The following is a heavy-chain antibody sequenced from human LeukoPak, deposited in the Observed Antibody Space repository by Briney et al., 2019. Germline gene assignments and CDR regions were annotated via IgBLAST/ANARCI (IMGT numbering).Heavy chain of an antibody. J-gene: IGHJ6*03. CDR1: GGSISNYY. CDR3: ARDSDGSPFYYYYMDV. D-gene: IGHD2-15*01. CDR2: IYYSGST. V-gene: IGHV4-59*12. Sequence: PSETLSLTCTVSGGSISNYYWTWIRQPPGKGLEWIGDIYYSGSTNYNPSLKSRVTMSVDTSKNQFSLKLSSVTAADTAVYYCARDSDGSPFYYYYMDVWGKGTTVTVSS.